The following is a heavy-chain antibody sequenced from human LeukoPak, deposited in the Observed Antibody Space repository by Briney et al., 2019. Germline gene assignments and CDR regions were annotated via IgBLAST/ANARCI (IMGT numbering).Heavy chain of an antibody. J-gene: IGHJ4*02. Sequence: GGSLRLSCAASGFTFSSYGMHWVRQAPGKGLEWVAFIRYDGSNKYYADSVKGRFTISRDNSKNTLYLQMNSLRAEDTAVYYCARSFGYSYGYADYWGQGTLVTVSS. CDR1: GFTFSSYG. D-gene: IGHD5-18*01. CDR2: IRYDGSNK. CDR3: ARSFGYSYGYADY. V-gene: IGHV3-30*02.